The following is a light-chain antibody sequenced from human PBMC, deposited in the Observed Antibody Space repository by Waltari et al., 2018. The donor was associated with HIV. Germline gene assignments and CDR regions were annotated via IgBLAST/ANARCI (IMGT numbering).Light chain of an antibody. J-gene: IGLJ3*02. CDR1: HIGSKR. Sequence: SYVLTQPPSVSVAPGETARVTCGGHHIGSKRLNWYQPKSGQAPVLVIYDDSVRPSGIPERFSGSNSGNTATLTISSVEAGDEAEYYCQVWDSDSDQWVFGGGTRLTVL. CDR2: DDS. V-gene: IGLV3-21*01. CDR3: QVWDSDSDQWV.